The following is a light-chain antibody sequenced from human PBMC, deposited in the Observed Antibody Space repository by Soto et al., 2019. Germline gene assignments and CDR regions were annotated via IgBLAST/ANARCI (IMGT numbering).Light chain of an antibody. CDR1: QSVSSN. Sequence: EIVITQSPATLSVSPGERATLSCRASQSVSSNLGWYQQKPGQAPRLLIYGASTRATGVPARFSGSGSGTEFTLTISSLQSEDFAVYYCQQYNDWPPRYTFGQGTKVDIK. CDR3: QQYNDWPPRYT. V-gene: IGKV3-15*01. CDR2: GAS. J-gene: IGKJ2*01.